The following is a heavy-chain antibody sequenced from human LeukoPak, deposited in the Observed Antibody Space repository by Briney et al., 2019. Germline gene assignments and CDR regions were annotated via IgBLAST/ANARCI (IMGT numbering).Heavy chain of an antibody. J-gene: IGHJ4*02. CDR3: ARGLYSSSP. CDR1: GFTFSSYA. Sequence: QPGGSLRLSCAASGFTFSSYAMSWVRQAPGKGLEWVSAISGSGFTYYADSVKGRFTISRDNSKNTLYLQMNSLRAEDTAVYYCARGLYSSSPWGPGTLVTVSS. V-gene: IGHV3-23*01. D-gene: IGHD6-6*01. CDR2: ISGSGFT.